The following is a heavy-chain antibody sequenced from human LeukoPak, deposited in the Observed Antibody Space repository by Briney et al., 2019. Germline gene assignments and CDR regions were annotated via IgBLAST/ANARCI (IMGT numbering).Heavy chain of an antibody. D-gene: IGHD3-10*01. V-gene: IGHV1-2*02. J-gene: IGHJ4*02. Sequence: ASVKVSCKASGYTFTGYYMHWVRQAPGQGLEWMGWINPNSGGTNYAQKFQGRVTMTRDTSISTAYMELSILRSDDTAVYYCARDFRTVRGVIIVYYWGQGTLVTVSS. CDR2: INPNSGGT. CDR1: GYTFTGYY. CDR3: ARDFRTVRGVIIVYY.